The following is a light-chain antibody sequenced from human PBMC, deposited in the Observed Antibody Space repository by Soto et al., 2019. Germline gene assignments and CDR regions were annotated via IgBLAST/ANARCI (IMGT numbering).Light chain of an antibody. CDR3: QKYSSAPQT. CDR1: QGIIAY. J-gene: IGKJ1*01. V-gene: IGKV1-27*01. CDR2: AAS. Sequence: DIQMTQSPSSLSASVGDRVTITSRASQGIIAYVAWNQHKPGKPPKLLLYAASTLQSGVPSRFSGSGSGTDFSLTISSLQPEDVASYYCQKYSSAPQTFGQGTKVEV.